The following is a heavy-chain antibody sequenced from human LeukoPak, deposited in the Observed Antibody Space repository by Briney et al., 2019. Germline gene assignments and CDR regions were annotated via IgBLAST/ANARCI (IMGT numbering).Heavy chain of an antibody. V-gene: IGHV3-23*01. CDR3: AKDGTYYDFWSGYYLGYNWFDP. CDR1: GFTVSSNY. Sequence: GGSLRLSCAASGFTVSSNYMSWVRQAPGKGLEWVSAISGSGGSTYYADSVKGRFTISRDNSKNTLYLQMNSLRAEDTAVYYCAKDGTYYDFWSGYYLGYNWFDPWGQGTLVTVSS. D-gene: IGHD3-3*01. J-gene: IGHJ5*02. CDR2: ISGSGGST.